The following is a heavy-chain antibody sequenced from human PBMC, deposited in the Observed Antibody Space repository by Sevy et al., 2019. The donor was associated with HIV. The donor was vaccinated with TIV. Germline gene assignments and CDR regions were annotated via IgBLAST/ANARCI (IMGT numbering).Heavy chain of an antibody. V-gene: IGHV4-59*13. D-gene: IGHD5-18*01. CDR1: GGSISSYY. CDR2: IYYSGST. J-gene: IGHJ1*01. Sequence: GSLRLSCTVSGGSISSYYWSWIRQPPGKGLEWIGYIYYSGSTNYNPSLKSRVTISVDTSKNQFSLKLSSVTAADTAVYYCARGYSYGYWGSYCFQHWGQGTLVTVSS. CDR3: ARGYSYGYWGSYCFQH.